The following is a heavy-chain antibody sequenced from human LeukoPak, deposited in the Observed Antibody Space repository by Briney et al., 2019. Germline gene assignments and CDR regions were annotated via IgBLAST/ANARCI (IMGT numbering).Heavy chain of an antibody. CDR3: AKATGDGGTFHY. V-gene: IGHV3-23*01. CDR2: ISGGADLI. CDR1: GFTFSSYA. Sequence: PGGSLRLSCAASGFTFSSYAMSWVRQAPGKGLEWVSAISGGADLIYYADSVKGRFFISRDNSKNTLSLQMNSLRAEDTAVYYCAKATGDGGTFHYWGQGTLVTVSS. D-gene: IGHD7-27*01. J-gene: IGHJ4*02.